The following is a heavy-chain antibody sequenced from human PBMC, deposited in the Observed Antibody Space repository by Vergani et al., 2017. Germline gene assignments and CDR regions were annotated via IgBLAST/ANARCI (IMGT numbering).Heavy chain of an antibody. Sequence: EVALVQSGPEMRKPGESLKISCKGSEYSFGNYWIGWVRQTPGKGLEWMGIIYPADSDTRYSPSFQGQVTISADKSISTAFLQWDSRKASDTALYYCARHTTYTDSWGQGTLVTVSS. CDR2: IYPADSDT. D-gene: IGHD1-1*01. J-gene: IGHJ4*02. CDR3: ARHTTYTDS. CDR1: EYSFGNYW. V-gene: IGHV5-51*01.